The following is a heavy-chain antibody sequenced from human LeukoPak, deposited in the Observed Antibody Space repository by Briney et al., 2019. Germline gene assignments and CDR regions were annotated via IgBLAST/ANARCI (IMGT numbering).Heavy chain of an antibody. CDR1: GYSLTSYW. Sequence: GESLKISCKGSGYSLTSYWISWVRQMPGKGLEWMGRIEPCDSYTNYSPSFQGHVTISADKSITTAYLQWSSLKASDTAMYYCARLFDPGYCNSTNCYDYWGQGTLVTVSS. D-gene: IGHD2-2*01. CDR3: ARLFDPGYCNSTNCYDY. V-gene: IGHV5-10-1*01. J-gene: IGHJ4*02. CDR2: IEPCDSYT.